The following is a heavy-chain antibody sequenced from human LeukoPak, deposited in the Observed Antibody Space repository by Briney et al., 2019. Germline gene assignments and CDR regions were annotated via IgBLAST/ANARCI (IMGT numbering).Heavy chain of an antibody. J-gene: IGHJ4*02. CDR2: IYHSGST. D-gene: IGHD3-3*01. V-gene: IGHV4-38-2*01. CDR1: GYSISSGYY. CDR3: ARSDHDFWSGYYTLFDY. Sequence: PSETLSLTCAVSGYSISSGYYWGWIRPPPGKGLEWIGIIYHSGSTYYNPSLKSRVTISVDTSKNQFSLKLSSVTAADTAVYYCARSDHDFWSGYYTLFDYWGQGTLVTVSS.